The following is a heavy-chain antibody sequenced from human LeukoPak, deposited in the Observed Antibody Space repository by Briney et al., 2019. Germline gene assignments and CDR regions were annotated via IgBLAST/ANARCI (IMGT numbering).Heavy chain of an antibody. D-gene: IGHD2-15*01. CDR2: IRGSGNKFST. Sequence: GGSLRLSCTASGFTFSVSTIHWVRRASGKGLEWVGRIRGSGNKFSTAYASSVKGRFAISRDDSRSVAFLQMDNLTIADTALYFCTRPLVPSGVSDHLWGQGTLVTVSS. V-gene: IGHV3-73*01. CDR1: GFTFSVST. CDR3: TRPLVPSGVSDHL. J-gene: IGHJ5*02.